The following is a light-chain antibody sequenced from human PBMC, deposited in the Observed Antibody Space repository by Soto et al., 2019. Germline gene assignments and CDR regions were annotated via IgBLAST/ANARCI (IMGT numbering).Light chain of an antibody. CDR2: AAS. CDR3: QQSYSSPPT. CDR1: QSISEH. V-gene: IGKV1-39*01. Sequence: DIQMTQSPSSLSAAVEDRVITSFRASQSISEHLNWYQQKPGKAPKLLIFAASSLQSGVPSRFSGSRSGPDFTLTISSLQPEDFATYYCQQSYSSPPTFGQGTKVDI. J-gene: IGKJ1*01.